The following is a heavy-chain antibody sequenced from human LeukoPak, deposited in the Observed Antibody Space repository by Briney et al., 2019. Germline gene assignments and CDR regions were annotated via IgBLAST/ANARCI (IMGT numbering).Heavy chain of an antibody. D-gene: IGHD2-21*02. Sequence: SETLSLTCTVSGGSISSYYWSWIRQPPGKGLEWIGYVHYSGSTNYNPSLKSRVSTSVDTSKTQFSLKLSSVTAADTAVYYCARCFCGGDCYLDYWGQGTLVTVSS. V-gene: IGHV4-59*01. J-gene: IGHJ4*02. CDR1: GGSISSYY. CDR3: ARCFCGGDCYLDY. CDR2: VHYSGST.